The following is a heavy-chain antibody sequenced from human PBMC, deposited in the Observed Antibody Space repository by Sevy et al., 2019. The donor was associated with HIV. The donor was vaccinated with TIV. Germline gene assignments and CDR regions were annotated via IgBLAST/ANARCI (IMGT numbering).Heavy chain of an antibody. V-gene: IGHV3-30*18. D-gene: IGHD1-26*01. CDR3: AKERGSMGATKGGIDY. J-gene: IGHJ4*02. CDR1: GFTFSSYG. CDR2: ISYDGSNK. Sequence: GGCLRLSCAASGFTFSSYGMHWVRQAPGKGLEWVAVISYDGSNKYYADSVKGRFTISRDNSKNTLYLQMNSLRAEDTAVYYCAKERGSMGATKGGIDYWGQGTLVTVSS.